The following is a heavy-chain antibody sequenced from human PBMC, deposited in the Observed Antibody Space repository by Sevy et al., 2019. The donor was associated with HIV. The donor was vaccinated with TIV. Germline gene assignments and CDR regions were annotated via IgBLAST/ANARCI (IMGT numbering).Heavy chain of an antibody. Sequence: GGSLRLSCAASGFTFDDYTMHWVRQAPGKGLEWVSLISWDGGSTYYADSVKGRFTISRDNSKNSLYLQMNSLRTEDAALYYCAEARYSSGPLGQFQHWGQGTLVSVSS. V-gene: IGHV3-43*01. J-gene: IGHJ1*01. D-gene: IGHD6-19*01. CDR3: AEARYSSGPLGQFQH. CDR1: GFTFDDYT. CDR2: ISWDGGST.